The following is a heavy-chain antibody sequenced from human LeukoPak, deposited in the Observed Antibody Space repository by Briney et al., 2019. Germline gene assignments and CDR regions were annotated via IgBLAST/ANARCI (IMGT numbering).Heavy chain of an antibody. CDR3: AKDNRRHYTSGPNPDSLH. V-gene: IGHV3-11*01. D-gene: IGHD6-19*01. CDR2: ISDTGHSI. CDR1: GFAFRDYY. Sequence: GGSLRLSCTVSGFAFRDYYMTWIRQAPGKGLEWISYISDTGHSIYYADSVRGRFTISRDNAKSSLFLQMNSLRVEDTAFYYCAKDNRRHYTSGPNPDSLHWGQGALVTVSS. J-gene: IGHJ4*02.